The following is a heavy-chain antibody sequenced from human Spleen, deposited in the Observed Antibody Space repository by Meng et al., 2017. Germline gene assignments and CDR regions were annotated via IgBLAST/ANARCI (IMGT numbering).Heavy chain of an antibody. CDR1: GYTFTAYY. D-gene: IGHD2/OR15-2a*01. Sequence: ASVKVSCKASGYTFTAYYMNWVRQAPGQGLEWMGWINPNSGGTDYAQNFQGRVTMTRDTSISTVYMELSRLRSDDTAVYYCARDPPNYINYFHSWGQGTLVTVSS. CDR3: ARDPPNYINYFHS. V-gene: IGHV1-2*02. CDR2: INPNSGGT. J-gene: IGHJ4*02.